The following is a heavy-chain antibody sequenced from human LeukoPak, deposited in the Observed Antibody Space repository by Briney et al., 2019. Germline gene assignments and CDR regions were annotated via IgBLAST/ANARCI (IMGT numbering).Heavy chain of an antibody. D-gene: IGHD1/OR15-1a*01. CDR3: AKEGITGTHDY. V-gene: IGHV3-9*01. J-gene: IGHJ4*02. Sequence: GGSLRLSCAASGFTFDDYAMHWVRQAPGKGLEWVSGISWNSGSIGYADSVKGRFTISRDNAKNSLYLQMNSLRAEDTASYYCAKEGITGTHDYWGQGTLVTVSS. CDR1: GFTFDDYA. CDR2: ISWNSGSI.